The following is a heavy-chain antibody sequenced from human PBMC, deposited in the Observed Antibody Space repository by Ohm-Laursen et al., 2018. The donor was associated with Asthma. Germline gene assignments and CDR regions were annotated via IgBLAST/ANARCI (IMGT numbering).Heavy chain of an antibody. D-gene: IGHD3-22*01. CDR3: ARGRTDSSL. CDR1: GFTFSDYY. J-gene: IGHJ4*02. Sequence: GSLRLSCAAPGFTFSDYYMSWIRQAPGKGLEWVSYISSSSSYTNYADSVKGRFTISRDNAKNSLYLQMNSLRAEDTAVYYCARGRTDSSLWGQGTLVTVSS. V-gene: IGHV3-11*06. CDR2: ISSSSSYT.